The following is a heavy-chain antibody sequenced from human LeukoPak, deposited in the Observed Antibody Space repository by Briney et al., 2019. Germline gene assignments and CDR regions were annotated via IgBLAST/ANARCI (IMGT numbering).Heavy chain of an antibody. Sequence: SETLSLTCTVSGGSISTYYWSWIRQPPGKGLEWIGYIYYSGGTNYNPSLKSRVTISVDMSKNQFSLKLSSVTAADTAVYYCARNYYDSRGFDAFDIWGQGTMVTVSS. CDR3: ARNYYDSRGFDAFDI. J-gene: IGHJ3*02. CDR1: GGSISTYY. D-gene: IGHD3-22*01. V-gene: IGHV4-59*01. CDR2: IYYSGGT.